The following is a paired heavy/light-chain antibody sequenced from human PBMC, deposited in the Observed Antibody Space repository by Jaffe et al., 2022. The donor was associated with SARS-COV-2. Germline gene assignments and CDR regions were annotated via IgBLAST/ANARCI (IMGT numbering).Light chain of an antibody. Sequence: QPVLTQSPSTSGTPGQRVTISCSGSSSNIGSNTVNWYQQLPGTAPKPLIFGNNQRPSGVPDRFSAFKSGTSASLVINGLQSEDAADYYCASRDDGLNGVVFGGGTKLTVL. CDR2: GNN. V-gene: IGLV1-44*01. CDR3: ASRDDGLNGVV. J-gene: IGLJ2*01. CDR1: SSNIGSNT.
Heavy chain of an antibody. V-gene: IGHV7-4-1*02. J-gene: IGHJ4*02. CDR1: GYTFTSYA. CDR2: ININTGNP. CDR3: ARMDFYDSSGYYYFYHFDH. D-gene: IGHD3-22*01. Sequence: QVQLVQSGSELKKPGASVKVSCKASGYTFTSYAMTWVRQAPGQGLEWMGWININTGNPTYAQGFTGRFVFSLDTSDSTAYLQISSLKAEDTAVYYCARMDFYDSSGYYYFYHFDHWGQGTLVSVSS.